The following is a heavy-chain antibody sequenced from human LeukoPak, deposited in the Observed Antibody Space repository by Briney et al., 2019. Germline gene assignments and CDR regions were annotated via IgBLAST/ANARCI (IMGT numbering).Heavy chain of an antibody. D-gene: IGHD4-17*01. Sequence: PGGSLRLSCAASGFTFSSYAMTWVRQAPGKGLEWVSGSSRSGGSTYYADSVKGRFVISRDNSKNTLYLQMNSLRAEDTDAYYCAKELENYGDYVEGFDIWGQGTMVTVSS. CDR3: AKELENYGDYVEGFDI. CDR1: GFTFSSYA. V-gene: IGHV3-23*01. CDR2: SSRSGGST. J-gene: IGHJ3*02.